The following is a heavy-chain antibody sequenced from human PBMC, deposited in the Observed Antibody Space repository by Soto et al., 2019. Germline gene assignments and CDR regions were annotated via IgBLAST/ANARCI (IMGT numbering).Heavy chain of an antibody. J-gene: IGHJ6*02. V-gene: IGHV5-51*01. CDR3: ARSHGMDV. CDR1: GFSFTSSW. CDR2: IYPGDSDT. Sequence: GESLKISCQGSGFSFTSSWIGWVRQMPGKGLEWMGLIYPGDSDTRYSPSFQGQVTISADKSISTAYLQWSSLKASDAAIYYCARSHGMDVWGQGTTVTVSS.